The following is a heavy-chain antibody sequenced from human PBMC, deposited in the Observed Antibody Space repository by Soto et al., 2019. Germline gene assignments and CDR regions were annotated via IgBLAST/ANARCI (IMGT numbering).Heavy chain of an antibody. Sequence: SETLSLTCTVSGGSISSGDYYWCWIRQPPGKGLEWIGYIYYSGSTYYNPSLKSRVTISVDTSKNQFSLKLSSVTAADTAVYYCARVGSSIATRPFDYWGQGTLVTVSS. V-gene: IGHV4-30-4*01. J-gene: IGHJ4*02. CDR3: ARVGSSIATRPFDY. CDR1: GGSISSGDYY. CDR2: IYYSGST. D-gene: IGHD6-6*01.